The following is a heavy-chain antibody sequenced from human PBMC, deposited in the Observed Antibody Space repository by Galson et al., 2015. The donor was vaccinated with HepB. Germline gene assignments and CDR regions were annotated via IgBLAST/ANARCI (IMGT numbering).Heavy chain of an antibody. CDR3: ANHYYDSSGYYYPFDY. Sequence: SLRLSCAASGFTFSSYAMSWVRQAPGKGLEWVSAISGSGGSTYYADSVKGRFTISRDNSKNTLYLQMNSLRAEDTAVYYCANHYYDSSGYYYPFDYWGQGTLVTVSS. D-gene: IGHD3-22*01. CDR2: ISGSGGST. V-gene: IGHV3-23*01. J-gene: IGHJ4*02. CDR1: GFTFSSYA.